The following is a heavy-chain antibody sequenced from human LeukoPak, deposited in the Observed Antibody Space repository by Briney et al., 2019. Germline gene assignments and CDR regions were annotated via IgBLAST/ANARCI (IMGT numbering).Heavy chain of an antibody. V-gene: IGHV3-30*02. CDR3: ARDPYNGAYSEGYYYYYMDV. J-gene: IGHJ6*03. D-gene: IGHD1-1*01. Sequence: GGSLRLSCAASGFSFSTYDIHWVRQAAGKGLEWVAFMRYDGSSKHYADSVKGRFTISRDNAKNSLYLQMNSLRVEDTAIYYCARDPYNGAYSEGYYYYYMDVWGKGTTVTVSS. CDR2: MRYDGSSK. CDR1: GFSFSTYD.